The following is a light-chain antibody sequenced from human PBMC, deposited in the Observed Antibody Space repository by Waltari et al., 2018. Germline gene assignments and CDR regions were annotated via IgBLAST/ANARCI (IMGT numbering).Light chain of an antibody. V-gene: IGKV4-1*01. CDR1: QSIFHASNNKNY. Sequence: DIVMTQSPDSLAVSLGERVSITCTSSQSIFHASNNKNYLAWYQQKAGQPPKLLIYWASSREFGVPKRFSGTGSGTDFTLTISSLEAEDVAIYFCQQYYSMPLTFGPGTTVEI. CDR2: WAS. J-gene: IGKJ3*01. CDR3: QQYYSMPLT.